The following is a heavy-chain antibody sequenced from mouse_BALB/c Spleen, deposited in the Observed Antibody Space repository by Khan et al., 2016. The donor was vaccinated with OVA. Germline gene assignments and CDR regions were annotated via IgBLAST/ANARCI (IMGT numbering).Heavy chain of an antibody. J-gene: IGHJ3*01. CDR3: SRSNGNYWFAY. D-gene: IGHD2-1*01. CDR1: GYTLTNYG. Sequence: QIQLVQSGPELKKPGETVKISCKASGYTLTNYGMNWVKQAPGKGLKWMGWINTYTGEATYAGDFKGRFAFSLETSASTAYLQINNLKNEDTATYCCSRSNGNYWFAYWGQGTLVTVSA. V-gene: IGHV9-3-1*01. CDR2: INTYTGEA.